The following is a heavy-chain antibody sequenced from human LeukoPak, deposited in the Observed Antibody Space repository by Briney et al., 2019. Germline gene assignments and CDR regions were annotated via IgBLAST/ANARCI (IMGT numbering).Heavy chain of an antibody. J-gene: IGHJ4*02. V-gene: IGHV3-30-3*01. Sequence: PGGSLRLSCAASGFTFSSYAMHWVRQAPGKGLEWVAVISYDGSNKYYADSVQGRFTISRDNSKNTLYLQMNSLRAEDTAVYYCARASGEMATTYGFDYWGQGTLVTVSS. D-gene: IGHD5-24*01. CDR3: ARASGEMATTYGFDY. CDR1: GFTFSSYA. CDR2: ISYDGSNK.